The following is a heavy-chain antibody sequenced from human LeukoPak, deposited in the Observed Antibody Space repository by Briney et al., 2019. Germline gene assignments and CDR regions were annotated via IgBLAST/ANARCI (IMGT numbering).Heavy chain of an antibody. CDR1: GFSLSTSGMR. CDR3: ARLNSGTYLDY. J-gene: IGHJ4*02. Sequence: SGPSLVNPTQTLTLTCTFSGFSLSTSGMRVSWIRQPPGKALEWLARIDWDDDKFYSTSLKTRLTISKDTSKNQVVLTMTNMDPVDTATYYCARLNSGTYLDYWGQGTLVTVSS. CDR2: IDWDDDK. D-gene: IGHD1-26*01. V-gene: IGHV2-70*04.